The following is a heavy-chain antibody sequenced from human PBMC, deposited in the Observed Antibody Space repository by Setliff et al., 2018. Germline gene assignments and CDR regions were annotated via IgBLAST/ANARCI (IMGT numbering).Heavy chain of an antibody. CDR2: ISPYTGKT. CDR3: SRLVRFCTRTSCQRLSGDEY. J-gene: IGHJ4*02. CDR1: GYTFIDYG. D-gene: IGHD2-2*01. Sequence: ASVKVSCKASGYTFIDYGVSWVRQAPGQGLEWVGWISPYTGKTYLAPKFQDRVTLTADTSTTTAYLQLTNLRSGDTAIYFCSRLVRFCTRTSCQRLSGDEYWGQGALVTVSS. V-gene: IGHV1-18*01.